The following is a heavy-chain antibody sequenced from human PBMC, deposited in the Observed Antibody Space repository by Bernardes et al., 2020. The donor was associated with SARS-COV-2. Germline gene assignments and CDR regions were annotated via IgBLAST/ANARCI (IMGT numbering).Heavy chain of an antibody. CDR2: ISSSGHNL. J-gene: IGHJ3*01. CDR3: ARDVGGTDWRFGFDV. CDR1: GLIFNGYE. Sequence: GGSLRLSCEASGLIFNGYELSWFRQAPGKGLEWVAYISSSGHNLQYADSVEGRFTISRDNAKNSLYLQMNSLRVEDTAVYYCARDVGGTDWRFGFDVWGPGTMVHVSS. V-gene: IGHV3-48*03. D-gene: IGHD3-9*01.